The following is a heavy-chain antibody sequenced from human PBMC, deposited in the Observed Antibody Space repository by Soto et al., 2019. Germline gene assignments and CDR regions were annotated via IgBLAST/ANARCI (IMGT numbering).Heavy chain of an antibody. J-gene: IGHJ6*04. V-gene: IGHV1-18*01. Sequence: ASVKVSCKASGYTFTSYGISWVRQAPGQGLEWMGWISAYNGNTNYAQKLQGRVTMTTDTSTSTAYMELRSLRSDDTAVYYCARDQVTMVRGVILTEGMDVWGKGTTVTVSA. CDR3: ARDQVTMVRGVILTEGMDV. CDR2: ISAYNGNT. CDR1: GYTFTSYG. D-gene: IGHD3-10*01.